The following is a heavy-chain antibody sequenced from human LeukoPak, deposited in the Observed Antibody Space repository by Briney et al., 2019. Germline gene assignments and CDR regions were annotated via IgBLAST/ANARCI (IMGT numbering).Heavy chain of an antibody. CDR1: GYTFTSYD. J-gene: IGHJ4*02. D-gene: IGHD6-19*01. Sequence: ASVKVSCKASGYTFTSYDINWVRHATGQGLEWMGWMNPNSGNTGYAQKFQGRVTMTRNTSISTAYMELSSLRSEDTAVYYCAIPMYSSGWSGDYWGQGTLVTVSS. CDR2: MNPNSGNT. V-gene: IGHV1-8*01. CDR3: AIPMYSSGWSGDY.